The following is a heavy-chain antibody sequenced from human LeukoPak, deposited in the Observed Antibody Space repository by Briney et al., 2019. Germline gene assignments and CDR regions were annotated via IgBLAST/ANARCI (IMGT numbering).Heavy chain of an antibody. J-gene: IGHJ4*02. CDR1: GFTVSSNY. V-gene: IGHV3-53*01. Sequence: GGSLRLSCAASGFTVSSNYMSWVRQAPGKGLEWVSVIYSGGSTYYSDSVKGRFTISRDNSKNTLYLQMNSLRAEDTAVYYCASNGYSSSWYFDHWGQGTLVTVSS. CDR3: ASNGYSSSWYFDH. D-gene: IGHD6-13*01. CDR2: IYSGGST.